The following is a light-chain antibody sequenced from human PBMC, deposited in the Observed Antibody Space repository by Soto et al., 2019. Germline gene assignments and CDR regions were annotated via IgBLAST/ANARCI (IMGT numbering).Light chain of an antibody. J-gene: IGLJ2*01. V-gene: IGLV4-69*01. Sequence: QLVLTQSPSASASLGASVRLTCTLSSGHSTYSIAWHHQQPEKGPRFLMNLNSDGSLSKGDGIPDRFSGSTSGAERYLTISSLQSEDEADYYCQTWGPGFRVFGGGTKLTVL. CDR2: LNSDGSL. CDR1: SGHSTYS. CDR3: QTWGPGFRV.